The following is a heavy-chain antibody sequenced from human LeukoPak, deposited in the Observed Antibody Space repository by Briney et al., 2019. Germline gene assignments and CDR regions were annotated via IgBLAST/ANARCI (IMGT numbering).Heavy chain of an antibody. CDR3: ARVRACNYYGSGSCPYYFDY. J-gene: IGHJ4*02. D-gene: IGHD3-10*01. V-gene: IGHV4-34*01. CDR2: INHSGST. Sequence: PSETLSLTCAVYGGSFSGYYWSWIRQPPGKGLEWIGEINHSGSTNYNPSLKSRVTISVDTSKNQFSLKLSSVTAADTAVYYCARVRACNYYGSGSCPYYFDYWGQGTLVTVSS. CDR1: GGSFSGYY.